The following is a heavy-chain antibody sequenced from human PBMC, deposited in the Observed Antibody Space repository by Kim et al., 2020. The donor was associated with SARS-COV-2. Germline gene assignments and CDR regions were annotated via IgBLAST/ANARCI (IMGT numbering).Heavy chain of an antibody. Sequence: GGSLRLSCAASGFTFSSYWMHWVRQAPGKGLVWVSRINSDGSSTSYADSVKGRFTISRDNAKNTLYLQMNGLRAEDTAVYYCARDRGIVATMVYYYYYYGMDVWGQGTTVTVSS. CDR1: GFTFSSYW. CDR2: INSDGSST. J-gene: IGHJ6*02. V-gene: IGHV3-74*01. D-gene: IGHD5-12*01. CDR3: ARDRGIVATMVYYYYYYGMDV.